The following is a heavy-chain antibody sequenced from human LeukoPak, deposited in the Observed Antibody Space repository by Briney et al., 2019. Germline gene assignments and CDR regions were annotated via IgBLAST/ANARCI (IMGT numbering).Heavy chain of an antibody. Sequence: SETLSLTCTVSGGSISSSSYYWGWIRQSPGKGLEWIGSIYYSGSIYYNPSLKSRVTISVDTSKNQFSLKLSSVTAADTAVYYCARGLPLPTRYYYDSSGYPTHWFDPWGQGTLVTVSS. CDR1: GGSISSSSYY. CDR3: ARGLPLPTRYYYDSSGYPTHWFDP. V-gene: IGHV4-39*07. CDR2: IYYSGSI. J-gene: IGHJ5*02. D-gene: IGHD3-22*01.